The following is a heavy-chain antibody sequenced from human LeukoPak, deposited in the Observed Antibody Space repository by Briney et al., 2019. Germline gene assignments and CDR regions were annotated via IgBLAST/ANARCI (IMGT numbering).Heavy chain of an antibody. J-gene: IGHJ6*02. D-gene: IGHD3-16*01. CDR3: GKDLHHYVAMDV. Sequence: PGGSLRLSCAASGFTFDAHAMSWVRQAPGKGLEWVSGIGSDGSTHVAESVKGRFAISRDNSKNTLYLQMNNLRAEDTALYYCGKDLHHYVAMDVWGQGTTVTVSS. CDR1: GFTFDAHA. CDR2: IGSDGST. V-gene: IGHV3-23*01.